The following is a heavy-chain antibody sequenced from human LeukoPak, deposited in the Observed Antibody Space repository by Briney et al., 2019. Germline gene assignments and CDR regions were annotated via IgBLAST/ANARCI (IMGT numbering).Heavy chain of an antibody. Sequence: GGSLRLSRAASGFNLSDYYMSWIRQAPGKGLEWVSYMSSSGSNTYYADSVKGRFTISRDNAKNSLYLQMNSLRAEDTAVYYCARDIVSTIPAYGMDVWGQGTTVTVSS. J-gene: IGHJ6*02. V-gene: IGHV3-11*01. CDR3: ARDIVSTIPAYGMDV. D-gene: IGHD5/OR15-5a*01. CDR1: GFNLSDYY. CDR2: MSSSGSNT.